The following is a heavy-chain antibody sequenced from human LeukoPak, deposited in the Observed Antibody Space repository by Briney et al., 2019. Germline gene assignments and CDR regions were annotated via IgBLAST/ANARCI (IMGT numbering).Heavy chain of an antibody. CDR1: GFTFSSYS. V-gene: IGHV3-21*01. CDR2: ISSSSYI. CDR3: ARVSVAGTGDY. J-gene: IGHJ4*02. Sequence: GGSLRLSCAASGFTFSSYSMNWVRQAPGKGLEWVSSISSSSYIYYADSVKGRFTISRDNAKNSLYLQMNSLRAEDTAVYYCARVSVAGTGDYWGQGTLVTVSS. D-gene: IGHD6-19*01.